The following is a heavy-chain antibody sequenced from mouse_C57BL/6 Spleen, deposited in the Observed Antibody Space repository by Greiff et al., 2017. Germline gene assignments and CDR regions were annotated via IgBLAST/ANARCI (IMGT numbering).Heavy chain of an antibody. D-gene: IGHD2-5*01. CDR2: ISSGSSTI. J-gene: IGHJ3*01. CDR1: GFTFSDYG. V-gene: IGHV5-17*01. CDR3: GRQGYSNSAWFAF. Sequence: EVMLVESGGGLVKPGGSLKLSCAASGFTFSDYGMHWVRQAPEKGLEWVAYISSGSSTIYSADTVKGRFTISSNNAKNTLFLQMTSLRSEDTAMYYCGRQGYSNSAWFAFWGQGTLVTVSA.